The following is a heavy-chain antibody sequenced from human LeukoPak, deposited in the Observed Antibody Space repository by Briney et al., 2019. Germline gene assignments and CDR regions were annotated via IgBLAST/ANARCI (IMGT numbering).Heavy chain of an antibody. CDR2: ISDSGAYI. J-gene: IGHJ4*02. Sequence: GGSLRLSCAASGFTFRNYGMKWVRQAPGKGLEWVSSISDSGAYIYYADSVKGRFTVSKDNAKSSLYLQMNTLRAEDTAVYYCARNRAGWVESINIDYWGQGTLVTVSS. V-gene: IGHV3-21*01. CDR1: GFTFRNYG. D-gene: IGHD3-10*01. CDR3: ARNRAGWVESINIDY.